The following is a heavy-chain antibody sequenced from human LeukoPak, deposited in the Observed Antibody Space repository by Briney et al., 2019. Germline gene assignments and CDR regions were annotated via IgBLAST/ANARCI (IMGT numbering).Heavy chain of an antibody. J-gene: IGHJ4*02. CDR2: ISSSSNII. V-gene: IGHV3-48*01. Sequence: GGSLRLSCAASGFTFSNYNMNWVRQPPGKGLRWVSYISSSSNIIYYADSVKGRFTISRDNAKNSLFLQMNSLRAEDTAVYYCARDFAREFTIDYWGQGTLVTVSS. CDR3: ARDFAREFTIDY. D-gene: IGHD3-10*01. CDR1: GFTFSNYN.